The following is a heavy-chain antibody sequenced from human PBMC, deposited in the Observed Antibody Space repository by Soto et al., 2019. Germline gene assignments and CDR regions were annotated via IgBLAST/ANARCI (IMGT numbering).Heavy chain of an antibody. Sequence: QITLKESGPTLVEPTQTLTLTCTYSGFSLRTTGVGVGWIRQPPGKALEWLGIIYWNDDKRYSPSLKNRFTLTSDISKSQVVLTMTNMDPVDTATDYCAHNWGLPFDYWGQGTLVIVSS. V-gene: IGHV2-5*01. D-gene: IGHD3-16*01. CDR2: IYWNDDK. J-gene: IGHJ4*02. CDR3: AHNWGLPFDY. CDR1: GFSLRTTGVG.